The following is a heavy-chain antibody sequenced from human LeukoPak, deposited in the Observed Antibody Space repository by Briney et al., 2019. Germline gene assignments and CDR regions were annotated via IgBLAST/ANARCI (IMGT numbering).Heavy chain of an antibody. J-gene: IGHJ5*02. CDR3: ARGTGTTIWFDP. CDR2: MNPNSGNT. Sequence: ASVKVSCKASGYTFTSYDINWVRQATGQGLEWMGWMNPNSGNTGYAQKFQGRVTMTRNTSISTAYMELSSLRSEDTAVYYCARGTGTTIWFDPWGQGTLATVSS. V-gene: IGHV1-8*01. CDR1: GYTFTSYD. D-gene: IGHD1-1*01.